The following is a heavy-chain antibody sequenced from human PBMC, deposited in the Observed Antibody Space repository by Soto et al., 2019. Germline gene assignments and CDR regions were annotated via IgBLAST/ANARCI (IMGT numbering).Heavy chain of an antibody. V-gene: IGHV1-69*13. Sequence: QVQLVQSGAEVKKPGSSVKVSCKASGGSFSTYGINWVRLAPGQGLEWMGGIIPKFGTTNYAQKFQGRVTITADESTTTAYMELNYLRSEDTAVYFCARELDPYYGGNSLSLDHWGQGTLVTVSS. CDR1: GGSFSTYG. D-gene: IGHD4-17*01. CDR3: ARELDPYYGGNSLSLDH. J-gene: IGHJ4*02. CDR2: IIPKFGTT.